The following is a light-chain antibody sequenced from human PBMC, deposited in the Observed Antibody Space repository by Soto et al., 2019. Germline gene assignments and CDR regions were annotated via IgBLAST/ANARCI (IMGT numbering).Light chain of an antibody. CDR3: QQYSNWPPIT. CDR2: DTS. J-gene: IGKJ5*01. CDR1: QSVSIH. Sequence: EIVMTQSPGTLSVSRGEIATLXXRASQSVSIHLAWYQQKPGQATRLLXYDTSTRATGIPARFSGSGSGTEFTLTISSLQSEDFAVYYCQQYSNWPPITFGQGTRLEIK. V-gene: IGKV3-15*01.